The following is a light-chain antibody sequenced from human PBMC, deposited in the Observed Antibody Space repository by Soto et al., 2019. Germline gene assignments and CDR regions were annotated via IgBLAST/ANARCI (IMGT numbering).Light chain of an antibody. CDR1: GSDIGGYNF. Sequence: QSALTQPPSASGSPGQSVAISCNGTGSDIGGYNFVSWYQQHPGKAPKLLIYDATKRPSGVPDRFSVSKSGNTATLIVSGLQAEDEADYFCSSHGGSNNPYVFGPGTKVTVL. CDR2: DAT. V-gene: IGLV2-8*01. CDR3: SSHGGSNNPYV. J-gene: IGLJ1*01.